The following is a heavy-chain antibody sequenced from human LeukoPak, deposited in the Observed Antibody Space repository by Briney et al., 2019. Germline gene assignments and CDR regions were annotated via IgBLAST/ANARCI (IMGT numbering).Heavy chain of an antibody. D-gene: IGHD6-13*01. V-gene: IGHV1-2*02. CDR1: GYTFTGYY. CDR2: INPNSGGT. J-gene: IGHJ5*02. CDR3: ARAVLAAAAGTNWFDP. Sequence: ASVKVSCKASGYTFTGYYMHWVRQAPGQGLEWMGWINPNSGGTNYAQKFQGRVTMTRDTSISTAYMELSRLRSDDTAVYYCARAVLAAAAGTNWFDPWGQGTLVTVSS.